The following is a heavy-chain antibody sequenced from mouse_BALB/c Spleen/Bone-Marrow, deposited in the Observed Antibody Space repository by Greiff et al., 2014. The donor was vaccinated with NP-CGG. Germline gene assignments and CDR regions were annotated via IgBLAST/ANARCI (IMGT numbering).Heavy chain of an antibody. CDR1: GFNIKDTY. V-gene: IGHV14-3*02. J-gene: IGHJ2*01. CDR2: IDPANGNT. D-gene: IGHD2-4*01. CDR3: ARYDYGVYFDY. Sequence: EVQLQQSGAELVKPGASVKLSRTASGFNIKDTYMHWVKQRPEQGLEWIGRIDPANGNTKCDPKFQGKATITADTSSNTAYLQLSSLTSVDTAVYYCARYDYGVYFDYWGQGTTLTVSS.